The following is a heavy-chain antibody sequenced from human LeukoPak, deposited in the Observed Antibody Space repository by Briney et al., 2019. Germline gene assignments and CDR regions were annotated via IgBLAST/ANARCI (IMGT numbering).Heavy chain of an antibody. V-gene: IGHV1-2*02. CDR1: GYTFTGYY. Sequence: ASVKVSCKASGYTFTGYYRHWVRQAPGQGLEWMGWINPNSGGTNYAQKFQGRVTMTRDTSISTAYMVLSRLRSDDTAVYYCAKPRYDFWSGYTLDPWGQGTLVTVSS. J-gene: IGHJ5*02. CDR2: INPNSGGT. CDR3: AKPRYDFWSGYTLDP. D-gene: IGHD3-3*01.